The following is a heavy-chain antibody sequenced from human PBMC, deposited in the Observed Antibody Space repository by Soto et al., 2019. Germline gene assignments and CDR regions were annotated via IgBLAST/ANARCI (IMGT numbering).Heavy chain of an antibody. CDR1: GFTFSDEN. V-gene: IGHV3-11*06. CDR3: ARDSDCHSTSCFFPPHV. J-gene: IGHJ6*02. D-gene: IGHD2-2*01. CDR2: ISGGGSYT. Sequence: GGSLRLSCSASGFTFSDENMSWVRQVPGKGLEWVSGISGGGSYTFYADSVQGRFSISRDNPKNSPFLEMNSLRVEDTAVYYCARDSDCHSTSCFFPPHVWGQGTTVTVSS.